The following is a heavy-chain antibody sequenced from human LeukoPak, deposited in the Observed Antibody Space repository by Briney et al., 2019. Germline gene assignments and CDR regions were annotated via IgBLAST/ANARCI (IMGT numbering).Heavy chain of an antibody. J-gene: IGHJ4*02. CDR3: AKWATWFGELLLGYFDY. V-gene: IGHV3-23*01. D-gene: IGHD3-10*01. Sequence: GGSLRLSCAASGFTFSSYAMSWVRQAPGEGLEWVSAISGSGGSTYYADSVKGRFTISRDNSKNTLYLQMNSLRAEDTAVYYCAKWATWFGELLLGYFDYWGQGTLVTVSS. CDR1: GFTFSSYA. CDR2: ISGSGGST.